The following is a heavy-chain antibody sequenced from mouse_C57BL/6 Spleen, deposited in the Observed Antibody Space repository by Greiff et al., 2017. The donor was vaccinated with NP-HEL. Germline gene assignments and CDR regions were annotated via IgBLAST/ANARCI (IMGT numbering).Heavy chain of an antibody. J-gene: IGHJ4*01. D-gene: IGHD1-1*01. V-gene: IGHV14-2*01. CDR3: VTTVVATDYAMDY. CDR2: IDPEDGET. CDR1: GFNIKDYY. Sequence: DVKLVESGAELVKPGASVKLSCTASGFNIKDYYMHWVKQRTEQGLEWIGRIDPEDGETKYAPKFQGKATITADTSSNTAYLQLSSLTSEDTAVYYCVTTVVATDYAMDYWGQGTSVTVSS.